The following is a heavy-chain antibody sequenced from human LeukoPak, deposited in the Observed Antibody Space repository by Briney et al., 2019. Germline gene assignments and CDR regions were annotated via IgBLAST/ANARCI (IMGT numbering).Heavy chain of an antibody. V-gene: IGHV3-66*02. Sequence: GGSLRLSCAASGFAVNSNYMSWVRQAPGKGLEWVSVIYSAGTTFYADSVKGRFTISRDNSKNTLYLQMNSLRLEDTAVYYCARDKYGYNTPIDYWGQGTLVTVSS. J-gene: IGHJ4*02. CDR1: GFAVNSNY. CDR2: IYSAGTT. CDR3: ARDKYGYNTPIDY. D-gene: IGHD5-24*01.